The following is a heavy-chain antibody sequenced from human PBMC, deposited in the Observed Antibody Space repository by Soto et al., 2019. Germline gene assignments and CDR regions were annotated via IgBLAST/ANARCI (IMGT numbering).Heavy chain of an antibody. V-gene: IGHV1-69*06. CDR2: IIPIFGTA. CDR1: GGTFSSYA. CDR3: AAVFIRFGGSYSQTYYYYGMDV. D-gene: IGHD3-10*01. Sequence: SVKVSCKASGGTFSSYAISWVRQAPGQGLEWMGGIIPIFGTANYAQKFQGRVTITADMSTSTAYMELSSLRSEDTAVCYCAAVFIRFGGSYSQTYYYYGMDVWGQGTTFTVSS. J-gene: IGHJ6*02.